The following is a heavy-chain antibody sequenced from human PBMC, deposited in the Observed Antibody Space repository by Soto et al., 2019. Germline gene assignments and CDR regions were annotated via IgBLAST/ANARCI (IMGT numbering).Heavy chain of an antibody. V-gene: IGHV4-39*01. D-gene: IGHD4-4*01. CDR2: IYYSGST. J-gene: IGHJ4*02. CDR1: GGSISRSSYY. Sequence: PSETLSLTCTVSGGSISRSSYYWGWIRQPPGKGLEWIGSIYYSGSTYYNPSLKSRVTISVDTSKKQFSLKLSSVTAANTAVYYCARSDSNYAPFAYWGQGTLVTVSS. CDR3: ARSDSNYAPFAY.